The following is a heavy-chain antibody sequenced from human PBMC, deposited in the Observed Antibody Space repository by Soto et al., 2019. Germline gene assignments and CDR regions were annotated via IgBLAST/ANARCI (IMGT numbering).Heavy chain of an antibody. CDR3: ARAYSSSWYNWFDP. J-gene: IGHJ5*02. V-gene: IGHV4-39*01. Sequence: QLQLQESGPGLVKPSKTLSLTCTVSGGSISSSSYYWGWIRQPPGKGLEWIGSIYYSGSTYYNPSLKSRVTISVDTSKNQFSLKLSSVTAADTAVYYCARAYSSSWYNWFDPWGQGTLVTVSS. CDR2: IYYSGST. CDR1: GGSISSSSYY. D-gene: IGHD6-13*01.